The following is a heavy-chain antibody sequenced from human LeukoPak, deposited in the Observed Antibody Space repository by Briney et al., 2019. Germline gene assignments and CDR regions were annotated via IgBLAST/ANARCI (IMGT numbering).Heavy chain of an antibody. D-gene: IGHD2-8*02. V-gene: IGHV1-2*02. CDR2: INPKTGGT. CDR3: ARDTTGGLPFDY. J-gene: IGHJ4*02. Sequence: GASVKVSCKASGYTFTGYYMHWVRQAPGQGLEWMGWINPKTGGTNFAQKFQGRVTMTRDTSITTAYMELSGLRSDDTAVYYCARDTTGGLPFDYWGQGTLVTVSS. CDR1: GYTFTGYY.